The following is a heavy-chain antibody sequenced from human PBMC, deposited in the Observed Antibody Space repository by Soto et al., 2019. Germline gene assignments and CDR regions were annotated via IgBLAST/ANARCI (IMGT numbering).Heavy chain of an antibody. V-gene: IGHV1-3*01. Sequence: ASVKVSCKASGYTFTSYAMHWVRQAPGQRLEWMGWINAGNGNTKYSQKFQGRVTITRDTSASTAYMELSSLRSEDTAVYYCARGNFWSGYYIACDYWGQGTLVTVSS. CDR2: INAGNGNT. J-gene: IGHJ4*02. CDR1: GYTFTSYA. CDR3: ARGNFWSGYYIACDY. D-gene: IGHD3-3*01.